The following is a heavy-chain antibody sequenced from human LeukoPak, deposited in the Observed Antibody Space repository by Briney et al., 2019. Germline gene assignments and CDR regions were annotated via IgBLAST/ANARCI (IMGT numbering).Heavy chain of an antibody. J-gene: IGHJ5*02. V-gene: IGHV4-59*01. Sequence: SETLSLTCTVSGGSISSYYWSWIRQPPGKGLEWIGYIYYSGSTNYNPSLKSRVAISVDTSKNQFSLKLSSVTAADTAVYYCARGVNYDFWSGQRTNWFDPWGQGTLVTVSS. CDR3: ARGVNYDFWSGQRTNWFDP. D-gene: IGHD3-3*01. CDR2: IYYSGST. CDR1: GGSISSYY.